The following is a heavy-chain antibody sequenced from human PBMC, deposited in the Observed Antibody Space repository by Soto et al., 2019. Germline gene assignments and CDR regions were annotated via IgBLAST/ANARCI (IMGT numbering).Heavy chain of an antibody. J-gene: IGHJ5*02. D-gene: IGHD3-10*02. CDR1: GFTFSSYA. Sequence: QVQLVESGGGVVQPGRSLRLSCAASGFTFSSYALHWVRQAPGKGLEWVAVISYDGSNEYYADSVKGRFTISRDNSRNTLYLQMNSLRAEDTAVYYCARDVGLGLGSYYWFDPWGQGTPLTVSS. CDR3: ARDVGLGLGSYYWFDP. V-gene: IGHV3-30-3*01. CDR2: ISYDGSNE.